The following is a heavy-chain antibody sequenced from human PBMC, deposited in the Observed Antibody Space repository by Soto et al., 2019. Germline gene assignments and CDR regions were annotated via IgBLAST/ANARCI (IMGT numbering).Heavy chain of an antibody. CDR2: IYYSGRP. CDR1: GGSFSTYY. J-gene: IGHJ6*02. Sequence: QVQLQESGPRLVKPSETLSLTCTVSGGSFSTYYWSWIRQTPGKGLVWIGTIYYSGRPNYSVSLKSRVTISIDTSRKQLSLKLNSVTAADTAVYYCVVNEGSSSSWTLFGMDVWGQGTTVTVSS. V-gene: IGHV4-59*01. D-gene: IGHD6-13*01. CDR3: VVNEGSSSSWTLFGMDV.